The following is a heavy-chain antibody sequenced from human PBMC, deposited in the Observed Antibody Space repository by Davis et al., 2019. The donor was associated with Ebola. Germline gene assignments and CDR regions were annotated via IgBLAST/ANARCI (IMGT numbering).Heavy chain of an antibody. Sequence: PSETLSLTCTVSGGSISRDGSYWTWIRQHPGKGLEWIGYIYYSGSTYYKPSPKSRVTISLATSKNQFSLNLYSVTAADTAVYYCARDIRYDSSGYDYYFYMDVWGKGTTVTVSS. V-gene: IGHV4-31*03. CDR3: ARDIRYDSSGYDYYFYMDV. CDR2: IYYSGST. CDR1: GGSISRDGSY. D-gene: IGHD3-22*01. J-gene: IGHJ6*03.